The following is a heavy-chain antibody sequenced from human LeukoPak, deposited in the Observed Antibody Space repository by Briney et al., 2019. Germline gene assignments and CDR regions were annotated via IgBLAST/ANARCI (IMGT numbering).Heavy chain of an antibody. CDR1: GYSISSGYY. J-gene: IGHJ3*02. CDR3: ARHSSSWYRDTFDI. CDR2: IYHSGST. Sequence: SETLSLTCAASGYSISSGYYWGLIRQPPGKGLEWIGSIYHSGSTYYSPSLKSRVTISVDTSKNQFSLKLSSVTAADTAVYYCARHSSSWYRDTFDIWGQGTMVTVSS. V-gene: IGHV4-38-2*01. D-gene: IGHD6-13*01.